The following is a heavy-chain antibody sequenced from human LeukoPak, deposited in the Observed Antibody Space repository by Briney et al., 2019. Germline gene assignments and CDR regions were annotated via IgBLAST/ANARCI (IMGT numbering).Heavy chain of an antibody. D-gene: IGHD1-1*01. J-gene: IGHJ4*02. CDR3: ARDYELGTAGTAYEYFDY. V-gene: IGHV1-2*02. CDR2: INPNSGGT. Sequence: GASVTVSCKASGYTFTGYFMQWVRHAPGQGLEWMGWINPNSGGTSYAQKFQGRVTMTRDTSISTAYMELSRLRSDDTAVYYCARDYELGTAGTAYEYFDYWGQGTLVTVSS. CDR1: GYTFTGYF.